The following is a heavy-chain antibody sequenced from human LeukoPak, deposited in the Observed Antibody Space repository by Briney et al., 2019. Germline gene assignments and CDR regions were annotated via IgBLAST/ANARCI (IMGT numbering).Heavy chain of an antibody. CDR3: ARAGFGLAPLQGTPFDY. V-gene: IGHV4-59*12. CDR1: GGSISSYY. CDR2: IYYSGST. J-gene: IGHJ4*02. D-gene: IGHD3-10*01. Sequence: SETLSLTCTVSGGSISSYYWSWIRQPPGKGLEWIGYIYYSGSTNYNPSLKSRVTISVDTSKNQFSLKLSSVTAADTAVYYCARAGFGLAPLQGTPFDYWGQGTLVTVSS.